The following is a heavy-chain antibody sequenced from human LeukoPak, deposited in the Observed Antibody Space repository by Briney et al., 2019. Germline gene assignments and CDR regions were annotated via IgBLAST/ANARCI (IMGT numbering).Heavy chain of an antibody. CDR3: AIYPHYYGSGIPSDY. V-gene: IGHV1-69*13. Sequence: SVKVSCKASGGTFSSYAISWVRQAPGQGLEWMGGIIPIFGTANYAQKFQGRVTITADESTSTAYMKLSSLRSEDTAVYYCAIYPHYYGSGIPSDYWGQGTLVTVSS. J-gene: IGHJ4*02. CDR2: IIPIFGTA. CDR1: GGTFSSYA. D-gene: IGHD3-10*01.